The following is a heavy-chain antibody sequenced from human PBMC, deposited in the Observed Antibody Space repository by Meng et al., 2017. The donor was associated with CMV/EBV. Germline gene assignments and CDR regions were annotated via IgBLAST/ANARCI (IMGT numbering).Heavy chain of an antibody. CDR2: IIPIFGTA. CDR3: AGGLGNYYYGMGV. J-gene: IGHJ6*02. CDR1: GGTFSSYA. D-gene: IGHD3-16*01. V-gene: IGHV1-69*05. Sequence: SVKVSCKASGGTFSSYAISWVRQAPGQGLEWMGGIIPIFGTANYAQKLQGRVTITTDESTSTDYMELTSLRSEETAVYHCAGGLGNYYYGMGVWGQGTTVTVSS.